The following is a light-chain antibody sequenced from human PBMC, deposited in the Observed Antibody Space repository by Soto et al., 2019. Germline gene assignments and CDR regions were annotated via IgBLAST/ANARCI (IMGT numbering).Light chain of an antibody. V-gene: IGKV1-12*02. CDR3: QQANSFPFT. CDR1: QVINNW. CDR2: AAS. Sequence: DTQMTQSPSSVSASVGDRVTITCRASQVINNWLAWYQQKPGKAPNLLIYAASTLQTGVPSRFSGSGSGTDVTLTISSLQPEDFATYYCQQANSFPFTFGPGTKVDIK. J-gene: IGKJ3*01.